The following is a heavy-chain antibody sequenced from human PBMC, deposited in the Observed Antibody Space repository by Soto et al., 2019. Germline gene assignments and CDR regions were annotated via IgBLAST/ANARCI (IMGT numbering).Heavy chain of an antibody. D-gene: IGHD2-2*01. J-gene: IGHJ3*02. CDR2: IIPIFGTI. CDR3: AREGLTFGPGAVGGAFDI. CDR1: GGTFDSNA. Sequence: QVQLVQSGTEVRKPGSSVKVSCKASGGTFDSNAISWVRLAPGQGLEWMGGIIPIFGTINNAQKFQDRVTSTAEKSANIVYMELRSLRSEDTAIYYCAREGLTFGPGAVGGAFDIWGQGTLVTVSS. V-gene: IGHV1-69*14.